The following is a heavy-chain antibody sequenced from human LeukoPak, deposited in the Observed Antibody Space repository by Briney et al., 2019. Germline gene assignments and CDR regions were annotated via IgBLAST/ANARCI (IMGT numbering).Heavy chain of an antibody. CDR3: ASQIVVVVAATGTTRSNDY. CDR1: GLTFSNYW. J-gene: IGHJ4*02. CDR2: INSDGSYT. D-gene: IGHD2-15*01. V-gene: IGHV3-74*01. Sequence: PGGSLRLSCVASGLTFSNYWMHWVRQVPEKGLVWVSRINSDGSYTSYLDSVKGRFTISRDNAKNTLHLQMNSLRAEDTAMYYCASQIVVVVAATGTTRSNDYWGQGTLVTVSS.